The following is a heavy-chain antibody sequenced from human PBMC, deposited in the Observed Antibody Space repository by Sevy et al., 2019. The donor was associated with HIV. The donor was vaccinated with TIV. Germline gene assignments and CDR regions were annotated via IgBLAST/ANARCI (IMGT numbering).Heavy chain of an antibody. Sequence: ASVKVSCKVSGYTLTKLSIHWVRQAPGKGLEWMGHFDPQHGETIYAERFQGRVTITADTSIDTGYMELSRLTSEDTAVYYCATVGLRYFSGSSTYQGDWFDPWGQGTLVTASS. D-gene: IGHD2-15*01. V-gene: IGHV1-24*01. CDR3: ATVGLRYFSGSSTYQGDWFDP. CDR2: FDPQHGET. CDR1: GYTLTKLS. J-gene: IGHJ5*02.